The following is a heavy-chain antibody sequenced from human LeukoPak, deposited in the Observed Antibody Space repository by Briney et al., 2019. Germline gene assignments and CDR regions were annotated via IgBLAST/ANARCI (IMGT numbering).Heavy chain of an antibody. D-gene: IGHD5-18*01. V-gene: IGHV1-8*01. Sequence: ASVKVSCKASGYTFTNYDINWVRQATGQGLEWMGWMNPKSGNTGYAQKFQGRVTMTRDMSTSTVYMELSSLRSEDTAVYYCARDHYSYSYYYYYMDVWGKGTTVTVSS. CDR2: MNPKSGNT. CDR1: GYTFTNYD. J-gene: IGHJ6*03. CDR3: ARDHYSYSYYYYYMDV.